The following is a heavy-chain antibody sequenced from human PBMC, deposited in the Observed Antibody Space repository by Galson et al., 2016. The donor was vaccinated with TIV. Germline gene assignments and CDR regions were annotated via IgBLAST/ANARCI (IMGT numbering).Heavy chain of an antibody. CDR3: ARDLGLGAFDI. D-gene: IGHD7-27*01. J-gene: IGHJ3*02. CDR1: SDSIINSY. Sequence: SETLSLTCTVSSDSIINSYLSWIRQPPGKGLEWIGYISDSGRSNENPSLKSRVTISVDTSKKQISLKLKSVTAADTAMYYCARDLGLGAFDIWGQGTMVTVSS. V-gene: IGHV4-59*01. CDR2: ISDSGRS.